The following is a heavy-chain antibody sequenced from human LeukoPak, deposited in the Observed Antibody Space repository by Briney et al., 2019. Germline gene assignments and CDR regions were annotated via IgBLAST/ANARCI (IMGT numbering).Heavy chain of an antibody. J-gene: IGHJ6*03. D-gene: IGHD2-15*01. CDR2: INTNTGNP. CDR1: GYTFTGYY. V-gene: IGHV7-4-1*02. CDR3: ARLRGGSPYYYYYMDV. Sequence: ASVKVSCKASGYTFTGYYMHWVRQAPGQGLEWMGWINTNTGNPTYAQGFTGRFVFSLDTSVSTAYLQISSLKAEDTAVYYCARLRGGSPYYYYYMDVWGKGTTVTVSS.